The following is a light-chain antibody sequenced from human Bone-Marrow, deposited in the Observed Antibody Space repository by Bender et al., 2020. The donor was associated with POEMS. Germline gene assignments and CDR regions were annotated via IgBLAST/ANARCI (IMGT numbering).Light chain of an antibody. CDR3: CSYSSTSTLV. Sequence: QSALTQPASVSGSPGQSIIISCTGTTSDIGGYNLVSWYRVHPGKAPKLIIYEVNKRPSGVSNRFSGSKSGNTASLTISGLQAEDEADYYCCSYSSTSTLVFGGGIKLTVL. CDR2: EVN. J-gene: IGLJ3*02. V-gene: IGLV2-23*02. CDR1: TSDIGGYNL.